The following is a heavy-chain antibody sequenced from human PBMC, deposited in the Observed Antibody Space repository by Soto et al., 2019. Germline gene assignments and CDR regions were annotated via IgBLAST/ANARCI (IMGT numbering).Heavy chain of an antibody. V-gene: IGHV3-33*01. CDR1: GFTFSSYG. CDR2: IWYDGSNK. Sequence: VQLVESGGGVVQPGRSLRLSCAASGFTFSSYGMHWVRQAPGKGLEWVAVIWYDGSNKYYADSVKGRFTISRDNSKNTLYLQMNSLRAEDTAVYYCAREYDFWSGDYYYGMDVWGQGTTVTVSS. J-gene: IGHJ6*02. D-gene: IGHD3-3*01. CDR3: AREYDFWSGDYYYGMDV.